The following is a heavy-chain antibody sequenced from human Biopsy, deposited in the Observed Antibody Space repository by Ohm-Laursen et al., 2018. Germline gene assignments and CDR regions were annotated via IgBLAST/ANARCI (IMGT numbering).Heavy chain of an antibody. CDR3: ATAIDRRFDY. V-gene: IGHV3-11*01. D-gene: IGHD3-22*01. CDR1: GFTFSDYY. J-gene: IGHJ4*02. Sequence: SLMLSCSASGFTFSDYYMSWIRQAPGKGLEFISYISSSSSTISYADSVKGRFTISRDNAKKSLYLQLNSLRAEDTAVYYCATAIDRRFDYWGQETLVTVSS. CDR2: ISSSSSTI.